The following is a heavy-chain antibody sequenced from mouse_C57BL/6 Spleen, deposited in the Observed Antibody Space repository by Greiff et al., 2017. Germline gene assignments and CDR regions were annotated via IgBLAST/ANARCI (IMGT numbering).Heavy chain of an antibody. V-gene: IGHV1-39*01. CDR1: GYSFTDYN. J-gene: IGHJ2*01. CDR3: ARGVYCGGSLGY. D-gene: IGHD1-1*01. CDR2: INPNYGTT. Sequence: VQLKESGPELVKPGASVKISCKASGYSFTDYNMTWVKQSTGKSLEWIGVINPNYGTTSYNEKFKGKATLAVDQSSSTAYMQLNSLTSEDSAVYYCARGVYCGGSLGYWGQGTTLTVSS.